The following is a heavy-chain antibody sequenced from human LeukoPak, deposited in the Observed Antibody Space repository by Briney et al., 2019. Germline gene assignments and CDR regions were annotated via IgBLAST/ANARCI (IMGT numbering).Heavy chain of an antibody. Sequence: GGSLRLSCAASGFTFSSYAMNWVRQAPGKGLEWVSSISSSSSYIYYADSVKGRFTISRDNAKNSLYLQMNSLRAEDTAVYYCARAESIAASGYFDYWGQGTLVTVSS. CDR2: ISSSSSYI. CDR1: GFTFSSYA. V-gene: IGHV3-21*01. D-gene: IGHD6-6*01. J-gene: IGHJ4*02. CDR3: ARAESIAASGYFDY.